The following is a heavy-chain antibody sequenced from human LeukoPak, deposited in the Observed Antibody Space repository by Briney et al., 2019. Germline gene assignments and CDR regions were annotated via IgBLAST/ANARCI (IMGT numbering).Heavy chain of an antibody. V-gene: IGHV5-51*01. CDR3: ARFFSYYYHDMDV. CDR2: IYPGDSDI. CDR1: GYIFTSYW. Sequence: GESLQISCQGSGYIFTSYWIGWVRQMPGKGLEWMGIIYPGDSDIRYSPSFQGQVTISADKSISTAYLQWSSLKASDTAMYYCARFFSYYYHDMDVWGQGTMVTVSS. J-gene: IGHJ6*02.